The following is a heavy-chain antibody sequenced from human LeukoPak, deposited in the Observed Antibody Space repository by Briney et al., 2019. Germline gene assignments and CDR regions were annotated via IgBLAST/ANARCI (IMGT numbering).Heavy chain of an antibody. CDR1: GGSISSGGYS. CDR2: IYHSGST. D-gene: IGHD3-16*01. CDR3: ARDNRKVGDYVSWFDP. J-gene: IGHJ5*02. Sequence: PSETLSLTCTVSGGSISSGGYSWSWIRQPPGKGLEWIGYIYHSGSTYYTPSLKSRVTISVDRSKNQFSLKLSSVTAADTAVYYCARDNRKVGDYVSWFDPWGQGTLVTVSS. V-gene: IGHV4-30-2*01.